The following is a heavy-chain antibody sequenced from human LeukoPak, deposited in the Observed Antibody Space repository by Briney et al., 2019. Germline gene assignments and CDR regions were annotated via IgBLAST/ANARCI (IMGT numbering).Heavy chain of an antibody. J-gene: IGHJ4*02. CDR1: GYSFTSYW. CDR3: ARQRDFDWLLVFDY. Sequence: GESLKISCKGSGYSFTSYWISWVRQMPGKGLEWKGRIDPSDSYTNYSPSFQGHVTISADKSISTAYLQWSSLKASDTAMYYCARQRDFDWLLVFDYWGQGTLVTVSS. CDR2: IDPSDSYT. D-gene: IGHD3-9*01. V-gene: IGHV5-10-1*01.